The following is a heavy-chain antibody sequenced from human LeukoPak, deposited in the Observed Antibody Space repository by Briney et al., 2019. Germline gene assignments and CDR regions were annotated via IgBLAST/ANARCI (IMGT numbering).Heavy chain of an antibody. J-gene: IGHJ4*02. CDR3: ARRGSGRHFDF. D-gene: IGHD2-15*01. CDR2: ISGGSSTI. CDR1: GFTFSDYY. V-gene: IGHV3-11*01. Sequence: GGSLRLSCAASGFTFSDYYMSWIRQAPGKGLEWVSYISGGSSTIYYADSLKGRFTVSRDNAKNSLYLLMNSLRAEDTAVYYCARRGSGRHFDFWGQGTMVTVSS.